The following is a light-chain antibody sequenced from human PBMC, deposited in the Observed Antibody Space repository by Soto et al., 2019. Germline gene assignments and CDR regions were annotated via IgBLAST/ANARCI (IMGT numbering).Light chain of an antibody. Sequence: QSVLTQPPSVSEAPRQRVTISCSGSSSNIGNNAVNWYQQLPGKAPKLLIYYDVLLPSGVSDRFSGSKSATSASLAISGLQSEDEADYYRAAWEDSRNGYVCGTGTKVTVL. J-gene: IGLJ1*01. CDR1: SSNIGNNA. V-gene: IGLV1-36*01. CDR2: YDV. CDR3: AAWEDSRNGYV.